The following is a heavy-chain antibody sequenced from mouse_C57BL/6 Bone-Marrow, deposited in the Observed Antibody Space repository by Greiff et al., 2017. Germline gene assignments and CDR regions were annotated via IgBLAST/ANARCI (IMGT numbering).Heavy chain of an antibody. CDR1: GYTFTSYG. CDR2: IYPRSGNT. D-gene: IGHD2-3*01. CDR3: ARVRYHGGSRY. J-gene: IGHJ2*01. Sequence: VQLQQSGAELARPGASVKLSCKASGYTFTSYGISCVKQRTGQGLEWIGEIYPRSGNTYYNEKFKGQDTRTADNSSSTAYMELRSLTSEDSAVYFCARVRYHGGSRYWGKGTTLTVSS. V-gene: IGHV1-81*01.